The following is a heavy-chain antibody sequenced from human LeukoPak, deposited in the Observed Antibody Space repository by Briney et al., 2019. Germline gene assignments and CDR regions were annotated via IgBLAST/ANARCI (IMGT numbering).Heavy chain of an antibody. V-gene: IGHV3-23*01. CDR3: AKVRGTYYYMDV. CDR2: ISGGGGST. CDR1: EFNFRSFA. J-gene: IGHJ6*03. Sequence: GGSLRLSCRASEFNFRSFAMNWVRQAPGKGLEWVSTISGGGGSTYYADSVKGRFAISRDNLNNTLYLQMYSLRADDTAVYYCAKVRGTYYYMDVWGKGTTVTVSS.